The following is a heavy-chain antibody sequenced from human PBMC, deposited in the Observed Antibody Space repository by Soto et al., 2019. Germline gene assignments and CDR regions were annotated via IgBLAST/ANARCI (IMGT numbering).Heavy chain of an antibody. Sequence: QVQLQESGPGLVKPSETLSLTCTVSGGSISSYYWSWIRQPPGKGLEWIGYIYYSGSTNYNPSLKSRVTISVDTSKNQFSLKLSSVTAADTAVYYCARGLRSFDYWGQGTLFTVSS. D-gene: IGHD4-17*01. CDR3: ARGLRSFDY. CDR1: GGSISSYY. V-gene: IGHV4-59*01. CDR2: IYYSGST. J-gene: IGHJ4*02.